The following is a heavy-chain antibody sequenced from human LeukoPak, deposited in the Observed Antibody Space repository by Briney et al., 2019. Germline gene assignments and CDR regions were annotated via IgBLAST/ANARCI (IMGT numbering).Heavy chain of an antibody. J-gene: IGHJ6*03. CDR3: ARAPEWSTIYYYYYVDV. CDR1: GGTFSSYA. Sequence: SVKVSCKASGGTFSSYAISWVRQAPGQGLEWMGGIILIFGTANYAQKFQGRVTITADESTSTAYMELSSLRSEDTAVYYCARAPEWSTIYYYYYVDVWGKGTTVTVSS. V-gene: IGHV1-69*13. D-gene: IGHD3-3*01. CDR2: IILIFGTA.